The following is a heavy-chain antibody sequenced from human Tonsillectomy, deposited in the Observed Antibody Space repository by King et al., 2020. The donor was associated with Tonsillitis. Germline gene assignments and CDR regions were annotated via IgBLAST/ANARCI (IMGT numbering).Heavy chain of an antibody. V-gene: IGHV3-21*01. CDR1: GFTFSSYS. CDR3: ARKYYYDSSGYRDDNYGMDV. D-gene: IGHD3-22*01. CDR2: ISSSSSYI. J-gene: IGHJ6*02. Sequence: VQLVESGGGLVKPGGSLRFSCAASGFTFSSYSMNWVRQAPGKGLEWVSSISSSSSYIYYADSVKGRFTISRDNAKNSLYLQMNSLRAEDTAVYYCARKYYYDSSGYRDDNYGMDVWGQGTTVTVSS.